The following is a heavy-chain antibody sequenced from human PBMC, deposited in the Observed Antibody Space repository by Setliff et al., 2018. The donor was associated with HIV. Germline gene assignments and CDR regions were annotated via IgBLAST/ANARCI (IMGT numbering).Heavy chain of an antibody. CDR2: IYYRGGA. CDR3: ARTFPMTTVVTQSGYGAFDI. CDR1: GRSISRSSYY. D-gene: IGHD4-17*01. Sequence: PSETLSLTCTVSGRSISRSSYYWGGIRHPPGKGLEWIGSIYYRGGATYNPSFNSRVNISVDTSKNHFTLKLNSVTAADTAVYYCARTFPMTTVVTQSGYGAFDIWGQGTMVTVSS. J-gene: IGHJ3*02. V-gene: IGHV4-39*02.